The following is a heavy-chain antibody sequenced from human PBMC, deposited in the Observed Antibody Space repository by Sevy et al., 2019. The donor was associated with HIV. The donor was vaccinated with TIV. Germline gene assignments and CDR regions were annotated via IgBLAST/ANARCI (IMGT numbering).Heavy chain of an antibody. CDR1: GFTFRSYA. Sequence: GGSLRLSCAGSGFTFRSYAIHWVRQAPGRGLEWVTVISYDGNKKYYADSVKGRFTISRDDSKNTLFLQMSSLTTADTALYYCARDQRAYNYGLGGYWGQGTLVTVSS. CDR3: ARDQRAYNYGLGGY. J-gene: IGHJ4*02. V-gene: IGHV3-30-3*01. D-gene: IGHD5-18*01. CDR2: ISYDGNKK.